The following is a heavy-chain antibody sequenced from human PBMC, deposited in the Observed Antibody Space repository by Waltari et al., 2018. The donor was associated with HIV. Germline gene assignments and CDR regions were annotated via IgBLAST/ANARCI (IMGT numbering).Heavy chain of an antibody. Sequence: VQLVQSGTEVKKPGESLTISCKASGYRVTTYWLAWVRQRPGKGLEWMGNASPGDSETRDGPSFEGQVTISVDKSIATAYLRWSSLKASDSSVYYCARPGLAYCGGDCYYHFWGQGTLGSVSS. CDR2: ASPGDSET. V-gene: IGHV5-51*01. CDR3: ARPGLAYCGGDCYYHF. J-gene: IGHJ4*02. D-gene: IGHD2-21*02. CDR1: GYRVTTYW.